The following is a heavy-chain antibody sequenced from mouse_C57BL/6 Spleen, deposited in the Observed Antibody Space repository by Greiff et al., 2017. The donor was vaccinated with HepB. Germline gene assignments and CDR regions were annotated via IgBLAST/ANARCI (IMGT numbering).Heavy chain of an antibody. CDR1: GYSITSGYY. V-gene: IGHV3-6*01. Sequence: EVKLQESGPGLVKPSQSLSLTCSVTGYSITSGYYWNWIRQFPGNKLEWMGYISYDGSNNYNPSLKNRISITRDTSKYQFFLKLNSVTTEDTATYYCARDLTGTRDWYFDVWGTGTTVTVSS. D-gene: IGHD4-1*01. J-gene: IGHJ1*03. CDR2: ISYDGSN. CDR3: ARDLTGTRDWYFDV.